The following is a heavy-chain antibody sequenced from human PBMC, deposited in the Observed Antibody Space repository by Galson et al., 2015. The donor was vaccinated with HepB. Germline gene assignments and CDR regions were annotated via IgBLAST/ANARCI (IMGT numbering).Heavy chain of an antibody. D-gene: IGHD2-2*01. CDR3: TTDVYFSSYWSWLDP. J-gene: IGHJ5*02. V-gene: IGHV3-15*01. CDR2: IKSKTDGGTT. Sequence: SLRLSCAASGFAFNNAWMNWVRQAPGKGLEWVGRIKSKTDGGTTEYAAPVKGRFTISRDDSRNTLYLQTHSLKTDDTAVYYCTTDVYFSSYWSWLDPWGQGTLVTVSS. CDR1: GFAFNNAW.